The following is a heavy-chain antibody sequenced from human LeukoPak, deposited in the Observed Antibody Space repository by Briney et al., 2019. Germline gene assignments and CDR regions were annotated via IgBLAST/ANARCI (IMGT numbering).Heavy chain of an antibody. V-gene: IGHV4-34*01. Sequence: PSETLSLTCAVNVGPFGGYYWSWVRQPPGKGLEWIGEINHGGNTNYNPSLTSLVTISVDSSNSHFSLRLTSVTAVYTAVYYCGTKTSLTYYYNRREVFGLDVWGQGTTVTVSS. D-gene: IGHD3-22*01. CDR1: VGPFGGYY. CDR3: GTKTSLTYYYNRREVFGLDV. CDR2: INHGGNT. J-gene: IGHJ6*02.